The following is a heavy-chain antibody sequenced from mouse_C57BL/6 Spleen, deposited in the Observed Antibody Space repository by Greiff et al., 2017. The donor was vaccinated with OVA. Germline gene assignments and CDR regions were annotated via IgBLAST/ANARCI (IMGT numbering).Heavy chain of an antibody. J-gene: IGHJ3*01. V-gene: IGHV1-47*01. CDR3: ERAYYYGSSHQRGSCAY. CDR2: FHPYNDDT. Sequence: QVQLKQSGAELVKPGASVKMSCKASGYTFTTYPIEWMKQNHGKSLEWIGNFHPYNDDTKYNEKFKGKATLTVEKSSSTVYLELSRLTSDDSAFYYCERAYYYGSSHQRGSCAYGGQGPLAPSSA. CDR1: GYTFTTYP. D-gene: IGHD1-1*01.